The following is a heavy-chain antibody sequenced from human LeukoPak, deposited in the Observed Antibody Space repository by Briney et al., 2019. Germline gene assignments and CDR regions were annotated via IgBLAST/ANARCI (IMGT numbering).Heavy chain of an antibody. J-gene: IGHJ4*02. CDR3: AKASGYSGYDPFDY. D-gene: IGHD5-12*01. V-gene: IGHV3-23*01. Sequence: GGSLRLSCAASGFTFSSYVMIWVRQAPGKGLEWVSGISGSGDSTYYADCVKGLFSISRDNSRDTLYLQINSLRADDTALYYCAKASGYSGYDPFDYWGQGPLVTVSS. CDR2: ISGSGDST. CDR1: GFTFSSYV.